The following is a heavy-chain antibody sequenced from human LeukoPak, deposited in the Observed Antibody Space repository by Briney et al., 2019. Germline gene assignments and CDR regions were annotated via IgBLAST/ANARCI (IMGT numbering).Heavy chain of an antibody. CDR1: GYSICSGYY. V-gene: IGHV4-38-2*02. CDR2: IYHSGST. J-gene: IGHJ4*02. CDR3: ARDLSYQYYYDSSGYYAN. Sequence: SETLSLTCTVSGYSICSGYYWGWIRQPPGKGLEWIGSIYHSGSTYYNPSLKSRVTISVDTSKNQFSLKLSSVTAADTAVYYCARDLSYQYYYDSSGYYANWGQGTLVTVSS. D-gene: IGHD3-22*01.